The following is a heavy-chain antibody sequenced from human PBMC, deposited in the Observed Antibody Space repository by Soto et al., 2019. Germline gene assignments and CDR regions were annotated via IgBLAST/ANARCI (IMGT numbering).Heavy chain of an antibody. V-gene: IGHV1-69*13. CDR3: AKVRYSSPMGYYYGMDV. CDR1: RVAFSKFI. D-gene: IGHD6-19*01. Sequence: ASVKVSCKASRVAFSKFIVTWVRQAPGLGLEWVGGIIPIFGTANYAQKFQGRVTITADESTSTSYMEVDNLRSEDTAVYYCAKVRYSSPMGYYYGMDVWGQGTTVTVSS. J-gene: IGHJ6*02. CDR2: IIPIFGTA.